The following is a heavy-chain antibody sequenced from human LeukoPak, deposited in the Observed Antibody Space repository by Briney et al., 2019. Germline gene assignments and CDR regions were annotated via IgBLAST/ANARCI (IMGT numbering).Heavy chain of an antibody. V-gene: IGHV3-9*01. D-gene: IGHD1-7*01. CDR2: ISWNSGSI. J-gene: IGHJ4*02. CDR1: GFTFDDYA. CDR3: AREEGSGLELPRY. Sequence: GRSLRLSCAASGFTFDDYAMHWVRQAPGKGLEWVSGISWNSGSIGYADSVKGRFTISRDNAKNSLYLQMNSLRAEDTAVYYCAREEGSGLELPRYWGQGTLVTVSS.